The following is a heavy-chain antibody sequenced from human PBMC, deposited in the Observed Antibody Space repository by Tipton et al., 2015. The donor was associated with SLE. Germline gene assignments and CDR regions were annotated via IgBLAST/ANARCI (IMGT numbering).Heavy chain of an antibody. D-gene: IGHD5-12*01. Sequence: TLSLTCTVSGGSISSSSYYWGWIRQPPGKGLEWIGSIYYSGSTYYNPSLKSQVTISVDTSKNQFSLKLSSVTAADTAVYYCARLYSGYDYLRASYYYYTDVWGKGTTVTGSS. CDR1: GGSISSSSYY. J-gene: IGHJ6*03. CDR2: IYYSGST. V-gene: IGHV4-39*01. CDR3: ARLYSGYDYLRASYYYYTDV.